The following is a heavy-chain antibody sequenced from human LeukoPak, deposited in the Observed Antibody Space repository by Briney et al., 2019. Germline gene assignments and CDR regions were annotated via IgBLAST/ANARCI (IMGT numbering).Heavy chain of an antibody. V-gene: IGHV4-61*01. Sequence: SETLSLTCTVSGGSVSSGNSFWSWIRQPPGKGLEWIGYIYHSGNTNYNPSLKSRVTISVDTSKSQLSLKLNSVTAADTAVYYCARDRNYYDSSGYYFANWGQGTLVTVS. CDR1: GGSVSSGNSF. J-gene: IGHJ4*02. CDR3: ARDRNYYDSSGYYFAN. CDR2: IYHSGNT. D-gene: IGHD3-22*01.